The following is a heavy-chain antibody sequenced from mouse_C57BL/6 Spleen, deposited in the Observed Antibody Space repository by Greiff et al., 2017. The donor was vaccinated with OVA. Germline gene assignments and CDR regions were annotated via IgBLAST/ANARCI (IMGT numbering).Heavy chain of an antibody. Sequence: VKVEESGGGLVKPGGSLKLSCAASGFTFSDYGMHWVRQAPEKGLEWVAYISSGSSTIYYADTVKGRFPISRDNAKNTLFLQMTSLRSEDTAMYYCAREGLRPLYAMDYWGQGTSVTVSS. D-gene: IGHD2-4*01. CDR3: AREGLRPLYAMDY. J-gene: IGHJ4*01. V-gene: IGHV5-17*01. CDR1: GFTFSDYG. CDR2: ISSGSSTI.